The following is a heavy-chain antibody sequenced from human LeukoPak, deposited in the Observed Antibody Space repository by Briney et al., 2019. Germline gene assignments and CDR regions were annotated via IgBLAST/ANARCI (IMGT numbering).Heavy chain of an antibody. D-gene: IGHD2-2*01. J-gene: IGHJ4*02. V-gene: IGHV5-51*01. CDR3: ARHHCSSTSCYGTFDY. CDR2: IYPGDSDT. CDR1: GYSFTSYW. Sequence: GESLKISCKGSGYSFTSYWIGWVRQMPGKGLEWMGIIYPGDSDTRYSPSFQGQVTISADKSISTAYLQWSSLKASDTAMYYCARHHCSSTSCYGTFDYWGQGTLVTVSS.